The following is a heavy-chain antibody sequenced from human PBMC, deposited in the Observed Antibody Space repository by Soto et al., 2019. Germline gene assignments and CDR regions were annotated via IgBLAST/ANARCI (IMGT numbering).Heavy chain of an antibody. CDR3: ARVIWSGHLTSDL. V-gene: IGHV3-48*02. D-gene: IGHD3-3*01. CDR2: ISSSRSTI. Sequence: EVQVVESGGGWVQPGGSLRLSCAASGFTCSSNSMNWVLQAPGKGLEWISYISSSRSTIYADSVKGRFTISRDNAKNSLYLQMNSLRDEDTAVYYCARVIWSGHLTSDLWGQGTLVTVSS. J-gene: IGHJ5*02. CDR1: GFTCSSNS.